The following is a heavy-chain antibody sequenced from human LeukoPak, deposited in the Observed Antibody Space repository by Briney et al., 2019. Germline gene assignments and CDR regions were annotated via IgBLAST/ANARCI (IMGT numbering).Heavy chain of an antibody. D-gene: IGHD4-17*01. CDR2: IIPIFGTA. CDR1: GGTFSSYA. Sequence: GASVKVSCKASGGTFSSYAISWVRQAPGQGLEWTGGIIPIFGTANYAQKLQGRVTITADESTSTAYMELSSLRSEDTAVYYCARENGDYAYFDYWGQGTLVTVSS. CDR3: ARENGDYAYFDY. J-gene: IGHJ4*02. V-gene: IGHV1-69*13.